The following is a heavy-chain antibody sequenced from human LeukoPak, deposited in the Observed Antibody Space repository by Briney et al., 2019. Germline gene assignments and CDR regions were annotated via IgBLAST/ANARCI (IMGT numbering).Heavy chain of an antibody. CDR2: IYYSGST. D-gene: IGHD1-26*01. CDR3: ARERRVGATLRPSYFDY. J-gene: IGHJ4*02. V-gene: IGHV4-59*12. CDR1: GGSISSYY. Sequence: SETLSLTCTVSGGSISSYYWSWIRQPPGKGLEWIGYIYYSGSTNYNPSLKSRVTMSVDTSKNQFSLKLSSVTAADTAVYYCARERRVGATLRPSYFDYWGQGTLVTVSS.